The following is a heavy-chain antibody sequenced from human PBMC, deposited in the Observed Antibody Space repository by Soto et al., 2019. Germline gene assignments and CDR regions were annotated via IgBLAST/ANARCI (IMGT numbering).Heavy chain of an antibody. J-gene: IGHJ6*02. D-gene: IGHD3-3*01. Sequence: GGSLRLSCSASGFTFSSYAMHWVRQAPGKGLEYVSAISSNGGSTYYADSVKGRFTISRDNSKNTLYLQMSSLRAEDTAVYYCVKDITISFIHYGMDLWGQGTTVTVSS. V-gene: IGHV3-64D*06. CDR1: GFTFSSYA. CDR2: ISSNGGST. CDR3: VKDITISFIHYGMDL.